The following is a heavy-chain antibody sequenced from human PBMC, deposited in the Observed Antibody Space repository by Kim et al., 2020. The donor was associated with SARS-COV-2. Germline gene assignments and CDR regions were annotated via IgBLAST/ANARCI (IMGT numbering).Heavy chain of an antibody. CDR2: IRRNGDDP. J-gene: IGHJ6*02. CDR3: VRVGRGSYSPTIYYNGMDV. D-gene: IGHD1-26*01. V-gene: IGHV3-20*01. CDR1: GFTFRNYD. Sequence: GGSLRLSCAASGFTFRNYDMTWVRQAPGKGLEWVSDIRRNGDDPRYAGSVRGRFNISRDDAKKSLYLQMNSLRAEDTAVYHCVRVGRGSYSPTIYYNGMDVWGQGTTVTVSS.